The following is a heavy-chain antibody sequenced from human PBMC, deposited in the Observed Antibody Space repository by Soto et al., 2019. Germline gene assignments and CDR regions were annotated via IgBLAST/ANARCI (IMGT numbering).Heavy chain of an antibody. Sequence: QVQLQESGPGLVKPSETLSLTCTVSGGSVSSGNYYWSWIRQPPGKGLEWIGYFYYTGSINYNPSLKSRVTISIDASKNQFSLRLSSVTAADTAVYYCARSMFYSDGSNYSPFDYWDQGTLVTVSS. CDR2: FYYTGSI. CDR3: ARSMFYSDGSNYSPFDY. CDR1: GGSVSSGNYY. D-gene: IGHD3-22*01. V-gene: IGHV4-61*01. J-gene: IGHJ4*02.